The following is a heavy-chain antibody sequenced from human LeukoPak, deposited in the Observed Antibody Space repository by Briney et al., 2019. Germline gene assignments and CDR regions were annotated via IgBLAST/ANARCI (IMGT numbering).Heavy chain of an antibody. CDR2: IRRRAYGGAT. V-gene: IGHV3-49*04. J-gene: IGHJ4*02. Sequence: PGQSLRLSCTTSGFAFDDFAMSWVRQPAGKGLEWVGFIRRRAYGGATEYAASVKGRFNISRDDSKGIAYLQMNSLKTEDTAVYYCSRNGLVDFDYWGQGSRVIVSP. CDR1: GFAFDDFA. CDR3: SRNGLVDFDY.